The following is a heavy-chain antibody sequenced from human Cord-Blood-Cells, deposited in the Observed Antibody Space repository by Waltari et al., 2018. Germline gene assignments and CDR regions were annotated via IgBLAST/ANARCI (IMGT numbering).Heavy chain of an antibody. D-gene: IGHD1-26*01. J-gene: IGHJ4*02. V-gene: IGHV3-33*01. CDR1: GFTFSSYG. CDR2: IWYDGSNK. CDR3: ARFRVGYYFDY. Sequence: QVQLVESGGGVVQPGRSLRLSCAASGFTFSSYGMHWVRQAPGKGLEWVAVIWYDGSNKYYAYSVKGRFTISRDNSKNTLYLQMNSLRAEDTAVYYCARFRVGYYFDYWGQGTLVTVSS.